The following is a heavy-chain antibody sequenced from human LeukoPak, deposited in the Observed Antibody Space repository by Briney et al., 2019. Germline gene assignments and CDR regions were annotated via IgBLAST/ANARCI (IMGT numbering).Heavy chain of an antibody. CDR1: GFTFSSYW. Sequence: GGSLRLSCAASGFTFSSYWMSWVRQAPGKGLEWVANIKQDGSEKYYVDSVKGRFTISRDNAKNSLYLQMNSLRAEDTAVYYCAREWFGELLPLDYWGQGTLVTVSS. V-gene: IGHV3-7*01. D-gene: IGHD3-10*01. CDR3: AREWFGELLPLDY. CDR2: IKQDGSEK. J-gene: IGHJ4*02.